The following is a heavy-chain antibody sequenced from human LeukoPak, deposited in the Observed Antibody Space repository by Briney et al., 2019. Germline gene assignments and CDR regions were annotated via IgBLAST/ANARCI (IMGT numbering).Heavy chain of an antibody. CDR3: AKPPLSGSLSRSYFDY. Sequence: GGSLRLSCAASGFTFSSYGMSWVRQAPGKALEWVSAISGSGGSTYYADSVKGRFTISRDNSKNTLYLQMNSLRAEDTAVYYCAKPPLSGSLSRSYFDYWGQGTLVTVSS. D-gene: IGHD1-26*01. J-gene: IGHJ4*02. CDR2: ISGSGGST. CDR1: GFTFSSYG. V-gene: IGHV3-23*01.